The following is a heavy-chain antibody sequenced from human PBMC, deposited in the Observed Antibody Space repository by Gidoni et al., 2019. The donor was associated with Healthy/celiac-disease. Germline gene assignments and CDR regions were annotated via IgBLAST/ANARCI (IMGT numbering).Heavy chain of an antibody. Sequence: QVQLHESGPGLVKPSETLSLTCTVCGGSISSYYWSWIRQPPGKGLEWIGYIYYSGSTNYNPSLKSRVTISVDTSKNQFSLKLSSVTAADTAVYYCARLVVPAATRGWFDPWGQGTLVTVSS. CDR2: IYYSGST. V-gene: IGHV4-59*01. J-gene: IGHJ5*02. CDR1: GGSISSYY. D-gene: IGHD2-2*01. CDR3: ARLVVPAATRGWFDP.